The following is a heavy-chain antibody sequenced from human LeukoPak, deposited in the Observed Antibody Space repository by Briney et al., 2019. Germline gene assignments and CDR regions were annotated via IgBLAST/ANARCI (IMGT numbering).Heavy chain of an antibody. CDR1: GASVSSGGYC. CDR3: ARRGGSGRSFDY. CDR2: IYYSGST. J-gene: IGHJ4*02. D-gene: IGHD3-10*01. V-gene: IGHV4-61*08. Sequence: PSETLSLTCTVSGASVSSGGYCWSWIRQPPGKGLEWIGYIYYSGSTNYNPSLKSRVTISVDTSKNQFSLKVNSVTAADTAIYYCARRGGSGRSFDYWGQGTLVTVSS.